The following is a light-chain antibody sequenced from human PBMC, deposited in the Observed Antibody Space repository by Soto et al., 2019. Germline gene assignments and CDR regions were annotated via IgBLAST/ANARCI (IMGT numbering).Light chain of an antibody. CDR3: SSYTSSSTS. Sequence: QSVLTQPASVSGSPGQSITISCTGTSSDVGGYNYVSWYQQHPGKAPKLMIYAVTDRPSGVPSRFSGSKSGNTASLTISGLQAEDEADYYCSSYTSSSTSFGTGTKVTVL. CDR1: SSDVGGYNY. V-gene: IGLV2-14*01. J-gene: IGLJ1*01. CDR2: AVT.